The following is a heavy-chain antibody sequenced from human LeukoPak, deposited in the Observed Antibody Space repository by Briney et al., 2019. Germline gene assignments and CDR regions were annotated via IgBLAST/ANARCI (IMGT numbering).Heavy chain of an antibody. Sequence: PSQTLSLTCTVSGGSISSGGYYWSWIRHHPGKGLEWIGYIYYSGSTYYNPSLKSRVTISVDTSKNQFSLKLSSVTAADTAVYYCARDKWFGDREGLDYWGQGTLVTVSS. CDR2: IYYSGST. V-gene: IGHV4-31*03. CDR1: GGSISSGGYY. J-gene: IGHJ4*02. CDR3: ARDKWFGDREGLDY. D-gene: IGHD3-10*01.